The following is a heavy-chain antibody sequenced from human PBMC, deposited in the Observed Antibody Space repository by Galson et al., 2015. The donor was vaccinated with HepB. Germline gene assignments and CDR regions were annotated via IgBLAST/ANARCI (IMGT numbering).Heavy chain of an antibody. CDR3: ARGSSISGRRDFDY. J-gene: IGHJ4*02. CDR2: INTNTGIP. Sequence: SVKVSCKASGYTFTNCALSWVRQAPGQGLEWMGWINTNTGIPTYVQGFAGRFVFSLDTSVSTAYLQISSLNAEDTAVYYCARGSSISGRRDFDYWGQGTLVTVSS. D-gene: IGHD2/OR15-2a*01. V-gene: IGHV7-4-1*02. CDR1: GYTFTNCA.